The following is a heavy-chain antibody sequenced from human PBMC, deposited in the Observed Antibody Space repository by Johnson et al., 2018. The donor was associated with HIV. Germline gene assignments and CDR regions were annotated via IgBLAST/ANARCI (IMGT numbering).Heavy chain of an antibody. CDR1: GFIFSSYG. J-gene: IGHJ3*02. D-gene: IGHD4-17*01. Sequence: QVQLVESGGGLVRPGGSLRLSCAASGFIFSSYGMHWVRQAPGKGLEGVAVIWYDGSNKYYADSVKGRFTISRDNSKNTLYLQTNSLRAEDTAVYYCATWKDYGDYSGRAGDAFDIWGQGTMVTVSS. CDR3: ATWKDYGDYSGRAGDAFDI. V-gene: IGHV3-33*08. CDR2: IWYDGSNK.